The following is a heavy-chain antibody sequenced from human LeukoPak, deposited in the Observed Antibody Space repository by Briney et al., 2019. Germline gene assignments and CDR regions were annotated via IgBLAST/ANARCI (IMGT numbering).Heavy chain of an antibody. V-gene: IGHV3-23*01. J-gene: IGHJ3*02. CDR2: ISGSGGST. CDR3: AKDAFPYYYDSSGYGPDAFDI. CDR1: GFTFSSYA. Sequence: GGSLRLSCAASGFTFSSYAMSWVRQAPGKGLEWVSAISGSGGSTYYADSVKGRFTISRDNSKNTLYLQMNSLRAEDTAVYYCAKDAFPYYYDSSGYGPDAFDIWGQGTMVTVSS. D-gene: IGHD3-22*01.